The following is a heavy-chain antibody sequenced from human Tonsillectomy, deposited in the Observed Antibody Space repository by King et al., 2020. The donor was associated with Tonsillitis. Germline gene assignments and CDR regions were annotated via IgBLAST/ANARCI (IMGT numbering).Heavy chain of an antibody. CDR1: GGSISSGDYY. Sequence: VQLQESGPGLVKPSQTLSLTCTVSGGSISSGDYYWSWIRQPPGKGLEWIGYIYYSGRTYYNPSLKSRVTISVDTSKNQFYLKLTSVTAAATAVYYCARDCYDSAFDSWGQGTLVTVSS. J-gene: IGHJ4*02. CDR3: ARDCYDSAFDS. D-gene: IGHD3-22*01. V-gene: IGHV4-30-4*01. CDR2: IYYSGRT.